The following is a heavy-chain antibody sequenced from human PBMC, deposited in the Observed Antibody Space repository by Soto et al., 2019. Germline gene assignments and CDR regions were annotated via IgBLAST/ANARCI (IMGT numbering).Heavy chain of an antibody. CDR2: ISYDGSNK. D-gene: IGHD3-10*01. Sequence: QVQLVESGGGVVQPGRSLRLSCAASGFTFSSYGMHWVRQAPGKGLEWVAVISYDGSNKYYADSVKGRFTISRDNSKNTLYLQMNSLRAEDTAVYYCAKDMVRVVIITSSFMDVWGKGTTVTVSS. CDR3: AKDMVRVVIITSSFMDV. CDR1: GFTFSSYG. V-gene: IGHV3-30*18. J-gene: IGHJ6*03.